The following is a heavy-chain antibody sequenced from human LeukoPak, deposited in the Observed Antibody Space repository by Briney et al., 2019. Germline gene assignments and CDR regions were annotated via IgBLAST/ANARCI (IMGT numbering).Heavy chain of an antibody. D-gene: IGHD1-26*01. V-gene: IGHV1-8*01. J-gene: IGHJ4*02. CDR3: ARGLKVGATQPIGY. CDR1: GHTFTSYD. CDR2: MNPNSGNT. Sequence: GASVKVSCKASGHTFTSYDINWVRQATGQGLEWMGWMNPNSGNTGYAQKFQGRVTMSRNTSISTAYMELSSLRSEDTAVYYCARGLKVGATQPIGYWGQGTLVTVSS.